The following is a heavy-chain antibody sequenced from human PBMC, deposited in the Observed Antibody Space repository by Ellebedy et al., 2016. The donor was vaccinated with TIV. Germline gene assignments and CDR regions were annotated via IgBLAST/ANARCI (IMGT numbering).Heavy chain of an antibody. V-gene: IGHV4-39*07. J-gene: IGHJ4*02. Sequence: SETLSLTXTVSGGSISSSSYYWGWIRQPPGKGLEWIGSIYYSGSTYYNPSLKSRVTISVDTSKNQFSLKLSSVTAADTAVYYCARERGQLRIIDYWGQGTLVTVSS. D-gene: IGHD6-6*01. CDR3: ARERGQLRIIDY. CDR2: IYYSGST. CDR1: GGSISSSSYY.